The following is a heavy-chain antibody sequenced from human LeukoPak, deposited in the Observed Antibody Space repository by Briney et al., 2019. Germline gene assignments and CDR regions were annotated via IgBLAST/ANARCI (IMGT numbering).Heavy chain of an antibody. J-gene: IGHJ3*02. CDR3: AKDTYDILTGPNWAFDI. D-gene: IGHD3-9*01. CDR2: ISGSGGST. Sequence: GGSLRLSCAASGFTFSSYGMSWVRQAPGKGLEWVSAISGSGGSTYYADSVKGRFTISRDNSRNTLYLQMNSLRAEDTAVYYCAKDTYDILTGPNWAFDIWGQGTMVTVTS. CDR1: GFTFSSYG. V-gene: IGHV3-23*01.